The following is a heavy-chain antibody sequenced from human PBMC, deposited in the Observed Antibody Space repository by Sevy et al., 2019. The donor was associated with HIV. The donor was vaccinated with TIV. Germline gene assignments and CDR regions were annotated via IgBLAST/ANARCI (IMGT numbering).Heavy chain of an antibody. CDR2: ISTSGSTI. Sequence: GGSLRLSCVASGFSFIHENMNWVRQAPGKGLEWLSYISTSGSTIYQADSVKGRFTISRDNAKNSLFLQMNSLRVEDTAIYYCVRDWDGKFSYGDSDPAVDCWGQGTLVTVSS. CDR3: VRDWDGKFSYGDSDPAVDC. J-gene: IGHJ4*02. CDR1: GFSFIHEN. V-gene: IGHV3-48*04. D-gene: IGHD2-21*02.